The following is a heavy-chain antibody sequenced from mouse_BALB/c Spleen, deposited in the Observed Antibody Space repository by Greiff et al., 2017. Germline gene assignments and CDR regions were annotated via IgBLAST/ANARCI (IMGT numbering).Heavy chain of an antibody. Sequence: EVMLVESGGGLVKPGGSLKLSCAASGFAFSSYDMSWVRQTPEKRLVWVAHISSGGGSTYYPDTVKGRFTISRDNAKNTLYLQMSSLKSEDTAMYYCTRDPLYDGGGYFDVWGAGTTVTVSS. J-gene: IGHJ1*01. D-gene: IGHD2-3*01. V-gene: IGHV5-12-1*01. CDR2: ISSGGGST. CDR1: GFAFSSYD. CDR3: TRDPLYDGGGYFDV.